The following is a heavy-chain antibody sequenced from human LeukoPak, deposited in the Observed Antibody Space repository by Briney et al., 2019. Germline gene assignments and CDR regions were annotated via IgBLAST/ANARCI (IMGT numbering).Heavy chain of an antibody. CDR3: ARSNQADDY. V-gene: IGHV3-74*01. CDR1: GFTFSSYW. D-gene: IGHD1-14*01. CDR2: INPGGSST. J-gene: IGHJ4*02. Sequence: GGSLRLSCAASGFTFSSYWMHWVRQVPGKGLVWVSRINPGGSSTAYADSVKGRFTISRDNAKNTLYLQMDSQRAEDTAIYYCARSNQADDYWGQGTLVTVSS.